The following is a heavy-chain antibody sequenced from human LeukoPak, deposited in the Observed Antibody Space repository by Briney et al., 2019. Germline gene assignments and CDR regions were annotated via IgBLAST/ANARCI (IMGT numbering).Heavy chain of an antibody. CDR2: IYSGGST. J-gene: IGHJ4*02. Sequence: GGSLRLSCAASGFTVSSNYMSWVRQAPGKGLEWVSVIYSGGSTYYADSVKGRFTISRDNSKNTLYLQMNSLRAEDTAVYYCAKDHGTYYYDSSGYRFDYWGQGTLVTVSS. CDR3: AKDHGTYYYDSSGYRFDY. D-gene: IGHD3-22*01. V-gene: IGHV3-53*01. CDR1: GFTVSSNY.